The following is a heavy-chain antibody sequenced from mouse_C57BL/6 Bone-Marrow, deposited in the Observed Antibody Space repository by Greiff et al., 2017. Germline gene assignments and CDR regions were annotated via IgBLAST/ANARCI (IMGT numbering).Heavy chain of an antibody. Sequence: QVTLKESGPGILQPSQTLSLTCSFSGFSLSTFGMGVGWIRQPSGQGLEWLAHIWWDDDTYYNPALKSRLTIPKDTSKNQVFLMLAHVDTADTATYNCALHDGYYDYFDYWGQGTTLTVSS. V-gene: IGHV8-8*01. CDR1: GFSLSTFGMG. J-gene: IGHJ2*01. CDR3: ALHDGYYDYFDY. D-gene: IGHD2-3*01. CDR2: IWWDDDT.